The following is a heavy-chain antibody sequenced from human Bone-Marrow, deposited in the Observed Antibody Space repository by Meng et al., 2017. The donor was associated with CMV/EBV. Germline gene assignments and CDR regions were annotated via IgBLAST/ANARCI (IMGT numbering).Heavy chain of an antibody. CDR3: ARERYSST. J-gene: IGHJ5*02. Sequence: GGSLRLSCAASGFTVSSNYMSWVRQAPGKGLEWVSVIYSCGSTYYADSVKGRFIISRDNSKNTLYLQMNSLRAEDTAVYYCARERYSSTWGQGTLVTVSS. CDR2: IYSCGST. V-gene: IGHV3-66*03. D-gene: IGHD6-13*01. CDR1: GFTVSSNY.